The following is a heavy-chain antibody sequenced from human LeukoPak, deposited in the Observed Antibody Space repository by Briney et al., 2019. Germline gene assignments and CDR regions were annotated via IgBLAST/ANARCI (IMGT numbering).Heavy chain of an antibody. J-gene: IGHJ4*02. CDR2: IYYSGST. V-gene: IGHV4-39*01. CDR1: GGSISSSSYY. D-gene: IGHD4-17*01. CDR3: ARGLMRMTTVTLDY. Sequence: SETPTLTCTVSGGSISSSSYYWGWIRQPPGKGLEWIGSIYYSGSTYYNPSLKSRVTISVDTSKNQFSLKLSSVTAADTAVYYCARGLMRMTTVTLDYWGQGTLVTVSS.